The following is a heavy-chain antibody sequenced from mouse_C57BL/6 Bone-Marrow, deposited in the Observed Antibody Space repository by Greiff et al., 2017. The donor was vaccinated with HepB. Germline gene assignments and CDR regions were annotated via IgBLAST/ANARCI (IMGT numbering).Heavy chain of an antibody. D-gene: IGHD1-1*01. J-gene: IGHJ3*01. CDR1: GYTFTSYW. CDR2: IDPSDSYT. CDR3: ARRHCYGSSSFAY. Sequence: QVQLQQPGAELVMPGASVKLSCKASGYTFTSYWMHWVKQRPGQGLEWIGEIDPSDSYTNYNQKFKGKSTLTVDKSSSTAYMQLSSLTSEDSAVYYCARRHCYGSSSFAYWGQGTLVTVSA. V-gene: IGHV1-69*01.